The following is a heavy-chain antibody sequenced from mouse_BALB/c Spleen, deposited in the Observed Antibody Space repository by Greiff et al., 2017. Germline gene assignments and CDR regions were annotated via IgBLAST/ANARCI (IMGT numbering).Heavy chain of an antibody. CDR1: GFNIKDTY. V-gene: IGHV14-3*02. CDR2: IDPANGNT. D-gene: IGHD1-1*01. CDR3: ARSDYYGSSYGNY. J-gene: IGHJ2*01. Sequence: DVHLVESGAELVKPGASVKLSCTASGFNIKDTYMHWVKQRPEQGLEWIGRIDPANGNTKYDPKFQGKATITADTSSNTAYLQLSSLTSEDTAVYYCARSDYYGSSYGNYWGQGTTLTVSS.